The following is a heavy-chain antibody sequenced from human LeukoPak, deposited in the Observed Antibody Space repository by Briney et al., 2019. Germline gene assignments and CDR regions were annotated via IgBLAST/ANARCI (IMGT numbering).Heavy chain of an antibody. V-gene: IGHV3-30*02. J-gene: IGHJ4*02. CDR2: IQYDGNKR. D-gene: IGHD6-19*01. CDR1: TFTFSSYG. CDR3: ANTMYSSAWSPFDY. Sequence: GGSLRLSCAASTFTFSSYGMHWVRQAPGKGLEWVAFIQYDGNKRYYAGSVKGRFTISRDNSKNTLYLQMNSLRPEDTALYYCANTMYSSAWSPFDYWGRGTLVTASS.